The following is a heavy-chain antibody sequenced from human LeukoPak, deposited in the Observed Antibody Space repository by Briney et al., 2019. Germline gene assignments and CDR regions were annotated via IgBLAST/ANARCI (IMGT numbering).Heavy chain of an antibody. Sequence: PGGSLRLSCAASGFTFSSYSMNWVRQAPGKGLEWVSSISSSSSYIYYADSVKGRFTISRDNAKNSLYLQMNSLRAEDTAVYYCARGGRGYCSGGSCYYFDYWGQGTLVTVSS. V-gene: IGHV3-21*01. D-gene: IGHD2-15*01. CDR2: ISSSSSYI. J-gene: IGHJ4*02. CDR1: GFTFSSYS. CDR3: ARGGRGYCSGGSCYYFDY.